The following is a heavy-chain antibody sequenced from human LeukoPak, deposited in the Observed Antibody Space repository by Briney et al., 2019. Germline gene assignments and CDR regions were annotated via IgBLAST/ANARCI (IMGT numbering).Heavy chain of an antibody. CDR1: GFTFNNNA. CDR2: IGGVASNT. V-gene: IGHV3-23*01. D-gene: IGHD3-22*01. Sequence: GGSLRLSCAASGFTFNNNAMTWVRQAPGKGLEWVSTIGGVASNTYYADSVKGRFTISRDNSKNMLDLQMNGLRAEDTAMYYCAKRSGSYSNFDCWGHGILVTVCS. CDR3: AKRSGSYSNFDC. J-gene: IGHJ4*01.